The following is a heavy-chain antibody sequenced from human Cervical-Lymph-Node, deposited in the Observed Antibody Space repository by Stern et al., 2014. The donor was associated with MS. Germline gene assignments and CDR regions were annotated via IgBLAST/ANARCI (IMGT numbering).Heavy chain of an antibody. V-gene: IGHV3-30*18. CDR2: ISYDGSNA. Sequence: VQLVESGGGVVQPGGSLRLSCVASGFSFSSYGMHWVRQAPGKGLEWVAVISYDGSNADYADSVKGRFTISRDNSKNTLYLQLNSLRAEDTAVYYCAKDRGMIVVVTYSLDSWGQGTLVTVSS. CDR3: AKDRGMIVVVTYSLDS. CDR1: GFSFSSYG. D-gene: IGHD3-22*01. J-gene: IGHJ4*02.